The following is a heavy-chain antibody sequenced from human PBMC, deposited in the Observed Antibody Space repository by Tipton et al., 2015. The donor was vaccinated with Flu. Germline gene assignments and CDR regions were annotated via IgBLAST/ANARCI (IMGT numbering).Heavy chain of an antibody. CDR1: GGSISSYY. CDR2: IYYTGST. D-gene: IGHD6-19*01. CDR3: ARARRAVEDY. Sequence: LRLSCTVSGGSISSYYWSWIRQPPGKGLEWIGYIYYTGSTNYNPSLKSRVTMSVDTSKNQFSLKLSSVTAADTAVYYCARARRAVEDYWGQGTLVTVSS. J-gene: IGHJ4*02. V-gene: IGHV4-59*12.